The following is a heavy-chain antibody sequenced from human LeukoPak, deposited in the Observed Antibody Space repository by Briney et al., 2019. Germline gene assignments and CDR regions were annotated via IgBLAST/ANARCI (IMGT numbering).Heavy chain of an antibody. CDR2: IKQDGSDK. J-gene: IGHJ4*02. D-gene: IGHD3-10*01. CDR3: ARGYGSGSYLY. Sequence: RAGGSLRLSCAASGFTFNNYWMTWVRQAPGKGLEWVANIKQDGSDKYYVDSVKGRFIISRDTAKNSLYLQMNSLRAEDTAVYYCARGYGSGSYLYWGQGTLVSVSS. V-gene: IGHV3-7*04. CDR1: GFTFNNYW.